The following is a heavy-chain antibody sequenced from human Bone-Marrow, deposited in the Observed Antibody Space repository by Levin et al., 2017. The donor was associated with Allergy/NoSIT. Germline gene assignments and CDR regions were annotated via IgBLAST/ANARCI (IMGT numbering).Heavy chain of an antibody. CDR1: GFTFSSYA. J-gene: IGHJ4*02. Sequence: AGESLKISCAASGFTFSSYAMSWVRQAPGKGLEWVSAISGSGGSTYYADSVKGRFTISRDNSKNTLYLQMNSLRAEDTAVYYCAKDLRRKAAPVEPGISGWLVDYWGQGTLVTVSS. D-gene: IGHD6-13*01. CDR2: ISGSGGST. CDR3: AKDLRRKAAPVEPGISGWLVDY. V-gene: IGHV3-23*01.